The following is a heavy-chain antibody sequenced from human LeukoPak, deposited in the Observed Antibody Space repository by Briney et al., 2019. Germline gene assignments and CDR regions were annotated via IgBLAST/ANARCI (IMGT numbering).Heavy chain of an antibody. CDR1: GFTFSSYW. J-gene: IGHJ4*02. D-gene: IGHD1-1*01. CDR2: IKQDGSEK. V-gene: IGHV3-7*01. CDR3: TRARTTGRKDY. Sequence: SGGSLRLSCAASGFTFSSYWMSWVRQAPGKGLEWVANIKQDGSEKYYVDSVKGRFTISRDNAKNSLYLQMNSLRAEDTAVYYCTRARTTGRKDYWGQGTLVTVSS.